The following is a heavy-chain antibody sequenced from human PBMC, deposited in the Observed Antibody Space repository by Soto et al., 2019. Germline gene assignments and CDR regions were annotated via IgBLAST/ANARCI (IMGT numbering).Heavy chain of an antibody. V-gene: IGHV3-7*01. CDR1: GLTFSSYW. CDR3: ARRSYYDSSGYPLFDY. Sequence: PVGSLRLSCAASGLTFSSYWMSWVRQAPGKGLEWVANIKQDGSEKYYVDSVKGRFTISRDNAKNSLYLQMNSLRAEDTAVYYCARRSYYDSSGYPLFDYWGQGTLVTVSS. CDR2: IKQDGSEK. J-gene: IGHJ4*02. D-gene: IGHD3-22*01.